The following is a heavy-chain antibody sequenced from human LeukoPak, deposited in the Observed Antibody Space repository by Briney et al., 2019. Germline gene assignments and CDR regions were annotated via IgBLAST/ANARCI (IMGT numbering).Heavy chain of an antibody. CDR1: GFTVSSSH. J-gene: IGHJ4*02. D-gene: IGHD3-16*01. V-gene: IGHV3-53*01. CDR2: IYSDGSV. Sequence: PGGSLRLSCAASGFTVSSSHMSWVRQAPGKGLEWVSVIYSDGSVSYADSVKGRFTISRDNSKNTLYLQINSLRVEDTAVYYCATWGSGMSVQWGQGTLVTVS. CDR3: ATWGSGMSVQ.